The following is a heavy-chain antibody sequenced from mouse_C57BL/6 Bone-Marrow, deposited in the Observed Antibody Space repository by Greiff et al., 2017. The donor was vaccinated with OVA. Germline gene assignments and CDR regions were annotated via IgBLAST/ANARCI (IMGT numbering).Heavy chain of an antibody. Sequence: QVQLKESGAELVRPGASVTLSCKASGYTFTDYEMHWVKQTPVHGLEWIGAIDPETGGTAYNQKFKGKAILTADKSSSTAYMELRSLTSEDSAVYYCTRSPLGQDAMDYWGQGTSVTVSS. CDR2: IDPETGGT. J-gene: IGHJ4*01. CDR1: GYTFTDYE. D-gene: IGHD4-1*01. V-gene: IGHV1-15*01. CDR3: TRSPLGQDAMDY.